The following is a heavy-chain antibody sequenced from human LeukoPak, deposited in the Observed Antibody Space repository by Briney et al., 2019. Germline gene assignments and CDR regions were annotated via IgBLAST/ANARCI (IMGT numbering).Heavy chain of an antibody. J-gene: IGHJ1*01. CDR1: GGSISSGGYH. Sequence: TSETLSLTCTVSGGSISSGGYHWSWIRQPPGKGLEWIGYIYHSGSTYYNPSLKSRVTISVDRSKNQFSLKLSSVTAADTAVYYCARVAAGIGFFQHWGQGTLVTVSS. CDR2: IYHSGST. D-gene: IGHD6-13*01. CDR3: ARVAAGIGFFQH. V-gene: IGHV4-30-2*01.